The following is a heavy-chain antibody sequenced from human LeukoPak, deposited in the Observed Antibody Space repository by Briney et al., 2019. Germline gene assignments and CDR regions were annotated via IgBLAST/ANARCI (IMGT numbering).Heavy chain of an antibody. J-gene: IGHJ4*02. V-gene: IGHV3-23*01. D-gene: IGHD4-17*01. Sequence: GWSLRLSCAASGLTFSNYAMTWVRQPAGRGREWVSAISGGGRRTYYADSVKGRFTISRDNSKNTLYLQVNSPRAEDTAVYFCAKTDYGDYGHYFDYWGQGSLVTVSS. CDR2: ISGGGRRT. CDR3: AKTDYGDYGHYFDY. CDR1: GLTFSNYA.